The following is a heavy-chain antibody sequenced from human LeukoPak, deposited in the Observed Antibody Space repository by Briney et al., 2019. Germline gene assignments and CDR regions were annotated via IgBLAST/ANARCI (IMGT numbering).Heavy chain of an antibody. J-gene: IGHJ4*02. CDR2: INHSGST. V-gene: IGHV4-34*01. Sequence: SETLSLTCAVYGGSFSGCYWSWIRQPPGKGPEWIGEINHSGSTNYNPSLKSRVTISVDTSKNQFSLKLSSVTAADTAVYYCAGGGIAVAGDQGNFDYWGQGTLVTVSS. CDR1: GGSFSGCY. D-gene: IGHD6-19*01. CDR3: AGGGIAVAGDQGNFDY.